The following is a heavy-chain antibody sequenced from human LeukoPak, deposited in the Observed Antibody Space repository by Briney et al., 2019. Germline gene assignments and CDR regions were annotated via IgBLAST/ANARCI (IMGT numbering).Heavy chain of an antibody. CDR2: IWSDGSTK. Sequence: GRSLRLSCAASGFIFGNYAMHWVRQAPGKGLEWVAVIWSDGSTKFYVDSVRGRFIIPRDDLKNTLYLQMNSLRVEDTAVYYCAKGSGVERINESFYFAIFDYWGQGTPVTVSS. CDR1: GFIFGNYA. D-gene: IGHD3-3*01. CDR3: AKGSGVERINESFYFAIFDY. V-gene: IGHV3-33*06. J-gene: IGHJ4*02.